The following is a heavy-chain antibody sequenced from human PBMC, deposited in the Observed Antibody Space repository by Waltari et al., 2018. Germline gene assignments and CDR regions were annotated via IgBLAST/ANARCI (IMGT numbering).Heavy chain of an antibody. Sequence: QVQLVQSGAEVKKPGASVKVSCKASGYTFTSYYMHWVRQAPGQGLEWMGIIKPSGGSTSYAQKFQGRVTMTRDTSTSTVYMELSSLRSEDTAVYYCARGPYCSGGSCFPFDYWGQGTLVTVSS. CDR2: IKPSGGST. D-gene: IGHD2-15*01. V-gene: IGHV1-46*01. CDR1: GYTFTSYY. J-gene: IGHJ4*02. CDR3: ARGPYCSGGSCFPFDY.